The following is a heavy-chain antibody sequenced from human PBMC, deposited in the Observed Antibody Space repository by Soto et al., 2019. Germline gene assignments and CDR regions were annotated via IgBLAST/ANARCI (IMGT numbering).Heavy chain of an antibody. CDR1: GGSVSSGSYY. V-gene: IGHV4-61*01. J-gene: IGHJ6*02. Sequence: PSETLSLTCTVSGGSVSSGSYYWSWIRQPPGKGLEWIGYIYYSGSTNYNPSLKSRVTISVDTPKNQFSLKLSSVTAADTAVYYCARVITRFGSGSYYKGYYYGMDVWGQGTTVTVSS. CDR3: ARVITRFGSGSYYKGYYYGMDV. D-gene: IGHD3-10*01. CDR2: IYYSGST.